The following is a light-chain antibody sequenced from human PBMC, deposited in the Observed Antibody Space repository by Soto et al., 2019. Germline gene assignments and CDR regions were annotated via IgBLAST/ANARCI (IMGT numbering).Light chain of an antibody. Sequence: LTQPASVPGSPGQSITISCTGTSSDVGNYKYVSWYQQHPGKAPKLMIYEVSNRPSGVSNRFSGSKSGNTASLTISGLQAEDETDYYCFSYTSSGTYVFGTGTKVTVL. CDR2: EVS. V-gene: IGLV2-14*01. CDR1: SSDVGNYKY. J-gene: IGLJ1*01. CDR3: FSYTSSGTYV.